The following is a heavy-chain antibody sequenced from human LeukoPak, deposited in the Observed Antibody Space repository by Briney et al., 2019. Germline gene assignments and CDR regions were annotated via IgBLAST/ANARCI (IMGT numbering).Heavy chain of an antibody. J-gene: IGHJ4*02. CDR3: ARDFYDGYNLDY. CDR2: IKLDGSEK. V-gene: IGHV3-7*03. Sequence: GGSLRLSCVASGFTFGKYWMSWVRQAPGKGLEWVANIKLDGSEKNYVDSVKGRFTISRDNTKNSLYLQMNSLRVEDTAVFYCARDFYDGYNLDYWGQGTLVTVSS. CDR1: GFTFGKYW. D-gene: IGHD5-24*01.